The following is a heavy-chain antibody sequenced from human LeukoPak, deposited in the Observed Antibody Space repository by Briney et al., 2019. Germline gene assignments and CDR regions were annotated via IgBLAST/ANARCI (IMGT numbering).Heavy chain of an antibody. V-gene: IGHV4-59*01. D-gene: IGHD3-16*01. J-gene: IGHJ4*02. CDR3: AREGRGGFDY. Sequence: PSETLSLTCTVSGGSISSYYWSCIRQPPGKGLEWIGYIYYSGSTNYNPSLKSRVTISVDTSKNQFSLKLSSVTAADTAVYYCAREGRGGFDYWGQGTLVTVSS. CDR2: IYYSGST. CDR1: GGSISSYY.